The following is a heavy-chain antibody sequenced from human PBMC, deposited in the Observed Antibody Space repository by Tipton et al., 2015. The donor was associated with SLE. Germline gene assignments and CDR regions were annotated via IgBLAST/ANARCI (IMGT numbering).Heavy chain of an antibody. V-gene: IGHV3-53*01. Sequence: GSLRLSCAASGFTVSSNYMSWVRQAPGKGLEWVSVIYSGGSTYYADSVKGRFTISRDNSKNTLYLQMNSLRAEDTAVYYCARDSTMIVDPDAFDIWGQGTMVTVSS. J-gene: IGHJ3*02. CDR3: ARDSTMIVDPDAFDI. D-gene: IGHD3-22*01. CDR1: GFTVSSNY. CDR2: IYSGGST.